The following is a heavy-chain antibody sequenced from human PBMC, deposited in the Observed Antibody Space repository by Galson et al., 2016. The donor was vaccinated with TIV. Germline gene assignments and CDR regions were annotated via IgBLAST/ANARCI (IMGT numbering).Heavy chain of an antibody. D-gene: IGHD5-18*01. Sequence: SLRLSCAASGFTFSIYSMNWVRQAPGKGLEWVSSVSSRDGSIYHADSVKGRFTISRDNAKNSLYLQMNSLRDVDTAMYYCAYRGYDYGWWYFDLWGRGTLVTVSS. CDR2: VSSRDGSI. CDR1: GFTFSIYS. CDR3: AYRGYDYGWWYFDL. J-gene: IGHJ2*01. V-gene: IGHV3-21*01.